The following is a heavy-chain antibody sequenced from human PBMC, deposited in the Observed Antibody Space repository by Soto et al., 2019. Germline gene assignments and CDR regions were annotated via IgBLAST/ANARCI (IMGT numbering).Heavy chain of an antibody. J-gene: IGHJ6*04. V-gene: IGHV1-8*01. CDR1: GYTFTSYD. CDR3: ARVRRQKKKYGDYVGVYYYGMDV. Sequence: QVQLVQSGAEVKKPGASVKVSCKASGYTFTSYDINWVRQATGQGLEWMGWMNPNSGNTGYAQKFQGRVTMPRNTTISTAYMELSSLRSEDTAVYYCARVRRQKKKYGDYVGVYYYGMDVWGKGTTVTVSS. CDR2: MNPNSGNT. D-gene: IGHD4-17*01.